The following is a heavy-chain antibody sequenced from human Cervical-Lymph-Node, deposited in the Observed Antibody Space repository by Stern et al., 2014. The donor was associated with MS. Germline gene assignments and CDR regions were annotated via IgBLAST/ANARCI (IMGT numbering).Heavy chain of an antibody. J-gene: IGHJ4*02. CDR3: ARKSLSMDHYFDS. CDR2: IDYTGPS. D-gene: IGHD2-2*03. Sequence: QVQLQESGPGLVKPSETLSLTCTVSGASISSYYWNWIRQPPGKGLEWIGDIDYTGPSNYNPSLKGRVAISLDTSKNQFSLILRSVSAADTAVYYCARKSLSMDHYFDSWGQGTLVTFSS. CDR1: GASISSYY. V-gene: IGHV4-59*01.